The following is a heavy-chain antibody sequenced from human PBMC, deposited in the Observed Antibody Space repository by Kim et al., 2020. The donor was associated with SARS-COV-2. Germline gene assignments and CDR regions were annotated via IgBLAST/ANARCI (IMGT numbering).Heavy chain of an antibody. D-gene: IGHD3-10*01. CDR1: GGSISRSNW. Sequence: LESLSLACAVAGGSISRSNWCCLVGQLPGKGRVWIGEIYHSGSTNYNPSLKSRVTISVDKSKNQFSLKLSSVTAADTAVYYCARVRGVIGWFDPWGQGTLVTVSS. CDR2: IYHSGST. CDR3: ARVRGVIGWFDP. V-gene: IGHV4-4*02. J-gene: IGHJ5*02.